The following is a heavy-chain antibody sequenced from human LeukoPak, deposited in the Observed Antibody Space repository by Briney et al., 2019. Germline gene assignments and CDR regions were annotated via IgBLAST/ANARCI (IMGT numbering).Heavy chain of an antibody. D-gene: IGHD3-3*01. J-gene: IGHJ3*01. CDR1: GDTVSSNSAA. CDR2: TYYRSKWYY. CDR3: ARGFDLDF. Sequence: SQTLSLTCDISGDTVSSNSAAWNWIRQSPSRGLEWLGRTYYRSKWYYDYAVSVKSRITISPDTSKNQFSLQLSSVTDDDTAVYYCARGFDLDFWGQGTMVTVSS. V-gene: IGHV6-1*01.